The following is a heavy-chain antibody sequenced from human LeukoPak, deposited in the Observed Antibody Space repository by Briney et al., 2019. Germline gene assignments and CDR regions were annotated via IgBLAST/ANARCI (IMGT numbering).Heavy chain of an antibody. CDR1: GFSLSTSGVG. CDR2: IYWGDDE. D-gene: IGHD5-12*01. J-gene: IGHJ4*02. V-gene: IGHV2-5*02. Sequence: SGPTLVNPTQTLTLTCAFSGFSLSTSGVGVGWIRQPPGKALEWLALIYWGDDERYSPSLKSRLTITKDTSKNQVVLTMTNMDPVDTATYYCAHRGYSGYLAYWGQGTLVTVSS. CDR3: AHRGYSGYLAY.